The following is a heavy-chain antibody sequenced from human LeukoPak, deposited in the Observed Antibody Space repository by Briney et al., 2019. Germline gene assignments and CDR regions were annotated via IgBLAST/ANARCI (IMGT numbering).Heavy chain of an antibody. CDR3: AKIPWYYDSSGYSLDY. D-gene: IGHD3-22*01. Sequence: GGSLRLSCAASGFTFSSYGMHWVRQAPGKGLEWVAVISYGGSNKYYADSVKGRFTISRDNSKNTLYLQMNSLRAEDTAVYYCAKIPWYYDSSGYSLDYWGQGTLVTASS. CDR2: ISYGGSNK. CDR1: GFTFSSYG. J-gene: IGHJ4*02. V-gene: IGHV3-30*18.